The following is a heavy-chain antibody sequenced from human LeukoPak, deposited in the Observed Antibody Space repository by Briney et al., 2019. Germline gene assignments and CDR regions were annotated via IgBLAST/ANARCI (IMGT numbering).Heavy chain of an antibody. CDR2: MNPNSGNT. CDR3: ARGIGWDMVLVLGPSGLHV. V-gene: IGHV1-8*01. D-gene: IGHD2-8*02. Sequence: ASVKVSCKASGYTFTSYDINWVRQATGQGREWMGWMNPNSGNTGYAQKFQGRVTMTRNTSISTAYMELSSLRSEDTAGYYCARGIGWDMVLVLGPSGLHVWGHGSTVTVCS. CDR1: GYTFTSYD. J-gene: IGHJ6*02.